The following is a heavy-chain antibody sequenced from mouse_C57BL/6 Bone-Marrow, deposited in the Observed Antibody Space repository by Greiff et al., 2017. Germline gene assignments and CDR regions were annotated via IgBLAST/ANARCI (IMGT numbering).Heavy chain of an antibody. J-gene: IGHJ2*01. D-gene: IGHD2-1*01. CDR3: AFIYYGNPYFDY. CDR2: INPYNGGT. V-gene: IGHV1-19*01. CDR1: GYTFTDYY. Sequence: VHVKQSGPVLVKPGASVKMSCKASGYTFTDYYMNWVKQSHGKSLEWIGVINPYNGGTSYNQKFKGKATLTVDKSSSTAYMELNSLTSEDSAVYYCAFIYYGNPYFDYWGQGTTLTVSS.